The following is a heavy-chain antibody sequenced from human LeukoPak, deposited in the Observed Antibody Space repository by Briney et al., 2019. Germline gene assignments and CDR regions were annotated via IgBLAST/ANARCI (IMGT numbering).Heavy chain of an antibody. J-gene: IGHJ4*02. CDR1: GXTFSSYG. D-gene: IGHD3-22*01. V-gene: IGHV3-30*18. CDR2: ISYDGSNK. CDR3: ANIAYYDSSGYYSGGDY. Sequence: PGRSLRLSCAASGXTFSSYGMHWVRQAPGKGLEWVAVISYDGSNKYYADSVKGRFTISRDNSKNTLYLQMNSLRAEDTAVYYCANIAYYDSSGYYSGGDYWGQGTLVTVSS.